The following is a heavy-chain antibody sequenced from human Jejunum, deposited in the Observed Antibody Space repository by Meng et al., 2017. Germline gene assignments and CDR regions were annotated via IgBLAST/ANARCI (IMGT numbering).Heavy chain of an antibody. CDR1: GVTVSSYW. D-gene: IGHD3-22*01. CDR2: INKDGSNT. CDR3: ARGRGYYSYDAFDI. J-gene: IGHJ3*02. V-gene: IGHV3-74*01. Sequence: LSLTCAASGVTVSSYWMHWVRQAPGKGLVWVSRINKDGSNTNYADSVKGRFTISRDNANNTLYLQMNSLRAEDTAVYYCARGRGYYSYDAFDIWGQGTMVTVSS.